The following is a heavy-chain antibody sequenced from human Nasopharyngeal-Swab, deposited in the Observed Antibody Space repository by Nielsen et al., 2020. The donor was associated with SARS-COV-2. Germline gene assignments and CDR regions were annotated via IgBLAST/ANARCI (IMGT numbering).Heavy chain of an antibody. D-gene: IGHD5-24*01. V-gene: IGHV1-2*02. CDR3: ARAPEMATIMGDC. J-gene: IGHJ4*02. Sequence: WVRQAPGQGLEWMGWINPNSGGTNYAQKFQGRVTMTRDTSINTAYMELSRLRSDDTAVYYCARAPEMATIMGDCWGQGTQVTVPS. CDR2: INPNSGGT.